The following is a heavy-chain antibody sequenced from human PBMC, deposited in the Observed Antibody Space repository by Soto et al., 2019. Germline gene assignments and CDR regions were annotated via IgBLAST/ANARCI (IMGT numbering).Heavy chain of an antibody. V-gene: IGHV5-10-1*01. CDR3: ARLPGIHGCTYGYEYFQH. CDR2: IHPSDSYT. Sequence: GESLKISCKGSGYSFTSYWISWVRQIPEKGLEWMGRIHPSDSYTNYSPSFQGAVTISANKSISTAYMQWRSLRASDSAMYYCARLPGIHGCTYGYEYFQHWGQGTLVTVSS. D-gene: IGHD5-18*01. CDR1: GYSFTSYW. J-gene: IGHJ1*01.